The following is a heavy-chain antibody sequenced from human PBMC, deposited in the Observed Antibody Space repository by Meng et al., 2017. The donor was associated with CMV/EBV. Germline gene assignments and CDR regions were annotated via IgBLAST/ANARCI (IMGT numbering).Heavy chain of an antibody. CDR1: GFTFSSYD. D-gene: IGHD3-10*01. J-gene: IGHJ6*02. V-gene: IGHV3-13*01. Sequence: GGSLRLSCAASGFTFSSYDMHWVRQATGKGLEWVSAIGTAVDTYYPGSVKGRFTISRENAKNSLYLQMNSLRAGDTAVYYCARAPPTFPPSGLGMDVWGQGTTVTVSS. CDR3: ARAPPTFPPSGLGMDV. CDR2: IGTAVDT.